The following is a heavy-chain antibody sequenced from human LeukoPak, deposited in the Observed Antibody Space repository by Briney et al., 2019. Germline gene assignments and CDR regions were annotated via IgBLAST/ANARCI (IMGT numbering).Heavy chain of an antibody. CDR2: IYYSGST. CDR1: GGSLNSYY. Sequence: SETLSLTCSVSGGSLNSYYWSWIRQSPGKGLEWIGHIYYSGSTNYNPSLKSRVTISVDTSKNKFSLKLSSVTAENTAVYYCARHVWLQPFDYWGRGTLVTVSS. D-gene: IGHD3-9*01. CDR3: ARHVWLQPFDY. J-gene: IGHJ4*02. V-gene: IGHV4-59*08.